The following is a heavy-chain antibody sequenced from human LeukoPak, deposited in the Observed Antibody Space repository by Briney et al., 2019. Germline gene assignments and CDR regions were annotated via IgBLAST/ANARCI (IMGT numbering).Heavy chain of an antibody. D-gene: IGHD6-13*01. V-gene: IGHV4-59*01. CDR2: IYYSGST. CDR3: ARAEQQLTHYGMDV. CDR1: GGSISGYY. J-gene: IGHJ6*02. Sequence: SSETLSLTCTVSGGSISGYYWSWIRQPPGKGLEWIGYIYYSGSTNYNPSLKSRVTISVDTSKNQFSLKLSSVTAADTAVYYCARAEQQLTHYGMDVWGQGTTVTVSS.